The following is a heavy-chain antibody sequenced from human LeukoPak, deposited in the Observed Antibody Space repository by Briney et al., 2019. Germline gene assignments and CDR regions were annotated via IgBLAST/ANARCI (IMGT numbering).Heavy chain of an antibody. J-gene: IGHJ4*02. CDR2: INHSGST. CDR1: GGSFSGYY. D-gene: IGHD6-19*01. Sequence: SETLSLTCAVYGGSFSGYYWSWIRQPPGKGLEWIGEINHSGSTNYNPSLKSRVTISVDTSKNQFPLKLSSVTAADTAVYYCARRLDGSGWYDDYWGQGTLVTVSS. V-gene: IGHV4-34*01. CDR3: ARRLDGSGWYDDY.